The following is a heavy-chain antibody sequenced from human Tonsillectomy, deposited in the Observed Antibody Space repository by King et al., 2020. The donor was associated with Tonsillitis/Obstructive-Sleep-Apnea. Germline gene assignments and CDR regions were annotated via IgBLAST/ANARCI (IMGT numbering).Heavy chain of an antibody. CDR3: ASPSPYIAVAGTNDAFDI. CDR1: VGSISSSSYY. D-gene: IGHD6-19*01. V-gene: IGHV4-39*01. Sequence: QLQESGPGLVKPSETLSLTCTVSVGSISSSSYYWGWIRQPPGKGLEWIGSIYYSGSTYYNPSLMSRVTISVDTSKNQFSLKLSSVAAADTAVYYCASPSPYIAVAGTNDAFDIWGQGTMVTVSS. CDR2: IYYSGST. J-gene: IGHJ3*02.